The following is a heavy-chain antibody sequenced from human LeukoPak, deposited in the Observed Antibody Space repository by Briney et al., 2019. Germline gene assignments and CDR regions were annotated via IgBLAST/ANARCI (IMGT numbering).Heavy chain of an antibody. CDR2: INSDGSST. Sequence: GGSLRLSRAASGFTFSSYWMHWVRQAPGKGLVWVSRINSDGSSTSYADSVKGRFTISGDNAKNTLYLQMNSLRAEDTAVYYCARDNTMIAKGFDYWGQGTLVTVSS. D-gene: IGHD3-22*01. CDR1: GFTFSSYW. V-gene: IGHV3-74*01. J-gene: IGHJ4*02. CDR3: ARDNTMIAKGFDY.